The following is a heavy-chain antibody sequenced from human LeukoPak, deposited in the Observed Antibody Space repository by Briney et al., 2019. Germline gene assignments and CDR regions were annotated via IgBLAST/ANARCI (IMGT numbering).Heavy chain of an antibody. J-gene: IGHJ3*01. V-gene: IGHV4-61*01. Sequence: PSETLSLTCTVSGDSVRSDTYYWSWIRQPPGKGLEWIGFVYYSGRTNYNASLKSRVTMSVDTSKNQFSLMLRSVTAADTAVYYCVRETTTECYDSSGYYRQTEVFDAWGQGTMVTVSS. CDR1: GDSVRSDTYY. D-gene: IGHD3-22*01. CDR3: VRETTTECYDSSGYYRQTEVFDA. CDR2: VYYSGRT.